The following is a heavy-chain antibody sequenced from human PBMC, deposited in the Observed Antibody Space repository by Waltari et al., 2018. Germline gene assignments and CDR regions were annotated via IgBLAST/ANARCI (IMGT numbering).Heavy chain of an antibody. Sequence: EVQLVESGGGLVKPGGSLRLSCAASGFPFSSYSMNWVRQAPGKGLEWVSSISSSSSYIYYADSVKGRFTISRDNAKNSLYLQMNSLRAEDTAVYYCARVIGLELPHGYWGQGTLVTVSS. CDR3: ARVIGLELPHGY. CDR1: GFPFSSYS. CDR2: ISSSSSYI. V-gene: IGHV3-21*01. D-gene: IGHD1-7*01. J-gene: IGHJ4*02.